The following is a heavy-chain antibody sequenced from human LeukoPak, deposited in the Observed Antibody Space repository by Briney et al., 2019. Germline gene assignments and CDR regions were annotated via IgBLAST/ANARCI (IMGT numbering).Heavy chain of an antibody. D-gene: IGHD2-15*01. Sequence: GASVKVSCKASGYSFTDYAMNWVRQAPGQRLERMGWINADNGDIKYSQKFQGRVTITTDEFTGTAFMELSSLTSEDTAVYYCATGSVTSVTPLHYWGQGTLVTVSS. CDR2: INADNGDI. CDR1: GYSFTDYA. CDR3: ATGSVTSVTPLHY. J-gene: IGHJ4*02. V-gene: IGHV1-3*01.